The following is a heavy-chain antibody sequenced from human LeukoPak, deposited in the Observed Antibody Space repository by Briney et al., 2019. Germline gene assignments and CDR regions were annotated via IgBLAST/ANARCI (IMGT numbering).Heavy chain of an antibody. CDR2: IIPIFGTA. D-gene: IGHD4-11*01. J-gene: IGHJ4*02. CDR1: GGTFSSYA. V-gene: IGHV1-69*05. Sequence: GASVKVSCKASGGTFSSYAISWVRQAPGQGLEWMGRIIPIFGTANYAQKFQGRVTITTDESTSTAYMELSSLRSEDTAVYYCARVGHSNGTPVLDYWGQGTLVTVSS. CDR3: ARVGHSNGTPVLDY.